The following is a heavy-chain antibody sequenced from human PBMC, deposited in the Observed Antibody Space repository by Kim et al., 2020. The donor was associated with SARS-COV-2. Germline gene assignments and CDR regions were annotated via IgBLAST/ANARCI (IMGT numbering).Heavy chain of an antibody. CDR2: IYPGDSDT. J-gene: IGHJ5*02. D-gene: IGHD3-10*01. CDR1: GYSFTSYW. V-gene: IGHV5-51*01. CDR3: ARHIFRRGGSGSYTVGETTGTYNWFDP. Sequence: GESLKISCKGSGYSFTSYWIGWVRQMPGKGLEWMGIIYPGDSDTRYSPSFQGQVTISADKSISTAYLQWSSLKASDTAMYYCARHIFRRGGSGSYTVGETTGTYNWFDPWGQGTLVTVSS.